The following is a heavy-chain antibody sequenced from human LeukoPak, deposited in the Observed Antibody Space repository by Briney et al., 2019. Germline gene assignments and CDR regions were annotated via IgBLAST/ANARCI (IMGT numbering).Heavy chain of an antibody. CDR3: ARYEDSSGYCDY. D-gene: IGHD3-22*01. J-gene: IGHJ4*02. V-gene: IGHV3-21*01. CDR1: GFTFSSYS. CDR2: ISSSSSYI. Sequence: GGSLRLSCAASGFTFSSYSMNWVRQAPGKGLEWVSSISSSSSYIYYADLVKGRFTISRDNAKNSLYLQMNSLRAEDTAVYYCARYEDSSGYCDYWGQGTLVTVSS.